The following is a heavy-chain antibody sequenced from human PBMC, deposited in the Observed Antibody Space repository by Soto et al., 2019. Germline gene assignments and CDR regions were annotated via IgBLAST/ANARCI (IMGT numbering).Heavy chain of an antibody. J-gene: IGHJ5*02. CDR3: ARGIATGQLDP. CDR1: GFPFTRYT. Sequence: ASVKVSCKASGFPFTRYTMNWVRQAPGQRLEWMGWINPDNGNTKSSQKFQERVIITRDTSASIAYMDLSSLRSEDTAVYYCARGIATGQLDPWGQGTLVTVSS. D-gene: IGHD2-15*01. CDR2: INPDNGNT. V-gene: IGHV1-3*01.